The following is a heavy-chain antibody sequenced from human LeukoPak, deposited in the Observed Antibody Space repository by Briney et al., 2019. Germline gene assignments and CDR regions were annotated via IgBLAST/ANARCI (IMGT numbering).Heavy chain of an antibody. D-gene: IGHD1-1*01. CDR2: IYYSGST. V-gene: IGHV4-59*01. J-gene: IGHJ6*03. Sequence: KPSETLSLTCTVSGGSISSYYWSWIRQPPGKGLEWIGYIYYSGSTNYNPSLKSRVTISVDTSKNQFSLKLSSVTAADTAVYYCASGSYPHYDYSYYMDFWGKGTTVTVSS. CDR1: GGSISSYY. CDR3: ASGSYPHYDYSYYMDF.